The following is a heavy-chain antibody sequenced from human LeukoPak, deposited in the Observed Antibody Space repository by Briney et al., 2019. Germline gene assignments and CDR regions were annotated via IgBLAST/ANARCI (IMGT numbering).Heavy chain of an antibody. D-gene: IGHD2-2*01. CDR2: INPNSGGT. Sequence: GASVKVSCKASGYTFTGYYMHWVRQAPGQGLEWMGWINPNSGGTNYAQKFQGRVTMTRDTSISTVHMELRRLRSDDTAVYHCARGRSTPGYYYGMDVWGQGTTVTVSS. CDR1: GYTFTGYY. J-gene: IGHJ6*02. V-gene: IGHV1-2*02. CDR3: ARGRSTPGYYYGMDV.